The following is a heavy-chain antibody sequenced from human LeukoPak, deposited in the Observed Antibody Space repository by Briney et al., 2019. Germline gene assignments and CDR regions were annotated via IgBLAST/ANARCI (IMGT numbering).Heavy chain of an antibody. Sequence: PGRSLRLSCAASGFTFSSYGMHWVRQAPGKGLEWVALVSYDGINKYYADSVKGRFTISRDNSKNTLYLQMNSLRAEDTAVYSCAKDLDHDYDDYGLDYWGQGTLVTVSS. CDR2: VSYDGINK. CDR3: AKDLDHDYDDYGLDY. V-gene: IGHV3-30*18. D-gene: IGHD4-17*01. J-gene: IGHJ4*02. CDR1: GFTFSSYG.